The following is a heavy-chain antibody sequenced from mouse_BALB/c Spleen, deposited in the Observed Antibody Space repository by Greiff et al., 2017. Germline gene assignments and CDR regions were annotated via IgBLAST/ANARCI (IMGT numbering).Heavy chain of an antibody. V-gene: IGHV5-6-5*01. D-gene: IGHD2-14*01. CDR3: ARDRYDDHYAMDY. CDR1: GFTFSSYA. Sequence: DVMLVESGGGLVKPGGSLKLSCAASGFTFSSYAMSWVRQTPEKRLEWVASISSGGSTYYPDSVKGRFTISRDNARNILYLQMSSLRSEDTAMYYCARDRYDDHYAMDYWGQGTSVTVSS. CDR2: ISSGGST. J-gene: IGHJ4*01.